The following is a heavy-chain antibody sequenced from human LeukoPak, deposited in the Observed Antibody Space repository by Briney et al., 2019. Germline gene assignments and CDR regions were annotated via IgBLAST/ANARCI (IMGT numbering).Heavy chain of an antibody. D-gene: IGHD3-3*01. CDR1: GFTFSSYS. CDR2: ISSSSSYI. CDR3: AREYYDFWSGSERPYYFDY. J-gene: IGHJ4*02. Sequence: GGSLRLSCAASGFTFSSYSMNWVRQAPGKGLEWVSSISSSSSYIYYADSVKGRFTISRDNAKNSLYLQMNSLRAEDTAVYYCAREYYDFWSGSERPYYFDYWGQGTLVTVSS. V-gene: IGHV3-21*01.